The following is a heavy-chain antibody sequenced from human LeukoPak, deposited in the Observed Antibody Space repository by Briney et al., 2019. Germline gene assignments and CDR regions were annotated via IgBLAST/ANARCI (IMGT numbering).Heavy chain of an antibody. CDR3: ARDPHSLDY. J-gene: IGHJ4*02. V-gene: IGHV3-48*01. CDR1: GYIFSRYS. CDR2: IAYTGTI. Sequence: GGSLRLSCTASGYIFSRYSMNWVRQAPGRGLEWVAYIAYTGTIHYAGSVRGRFVISRDNAKNSLYLQMNSLRADDTAVYYCARDPHSLDYWGQGTRVTVSS.